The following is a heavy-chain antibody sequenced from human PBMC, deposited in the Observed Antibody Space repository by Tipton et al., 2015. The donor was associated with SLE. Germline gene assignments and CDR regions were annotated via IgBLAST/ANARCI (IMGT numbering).Heavy chain of an antibody. V-gene: IGHV3-30*02. Sequence: SLRLSCAASGFIFNSHGMHWVRQAPGKGLQWVAFTRNDGRNKYYADSVKGRFTISRDNSKNTLYLQMSSLKTEDTAVYYCAKFPSFAYGDYGYWGQGTLVTVSS. CDR1: GFIFNSHG. J-gene: IGHJ4*02. D-gene: IGHD4-17*01. CDR3: AKFPSFAYGDYGY. CDR2: TRNDGRNK.